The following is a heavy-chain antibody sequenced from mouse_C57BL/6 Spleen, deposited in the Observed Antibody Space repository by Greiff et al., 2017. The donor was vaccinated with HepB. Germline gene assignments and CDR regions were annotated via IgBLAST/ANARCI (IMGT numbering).Heavy chain of an antibody. D-gene: IGHD3-2*02. Sequence: QVQLQQPGAELVRPGSSVKLSCKASGYTFTSYWMDWVKQRPGQGLEWIGNIYTSDSETHYNQKFKDKATLTVDKSSSTAYMQLSSLTSEDSAVYYCARYDSSGYLFAYWGQGTLVTVSA. CDR3: ARYDSSGYLFAY. CDR1: GYTFTSYW. CDR2: IYTSDSET. V-gene: IGHV1-61*01. J-gene: IGHJ3*01.